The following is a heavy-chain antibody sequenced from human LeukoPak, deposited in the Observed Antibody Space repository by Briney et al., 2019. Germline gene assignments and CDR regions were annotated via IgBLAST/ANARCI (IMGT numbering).Heavy chain of an antibody. Sequence: ASVKVSCKGPARTFTTCPIMWVRQAPGQGLEWMGRLSGDNGNTNYAQKLQGRVTMTTDTSTSTAYMELRSLRSDDTAVYFCTRILGYNFGVLDYWGQGTLVTVSS. CDR2: LSGDNGNT. V-gene: IGHV1-18*01. CDR1: ARTFTTCP. CDR3: TRILGYNFGVLDY. J-gene: IGHJ4*02. D-gene: IGHD5-18*01.